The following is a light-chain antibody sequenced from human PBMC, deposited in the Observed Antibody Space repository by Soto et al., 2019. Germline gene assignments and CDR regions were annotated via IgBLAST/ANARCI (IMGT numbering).Light chain of an antibody. CDR3: QQRSNWPRT. Sequence: EIVLTQSPATLSLSPGERATLSCRASQSASSYLAWYQQKPGQAPRLLIYDTFNRATGIPARFSGSGSATDFTLTISSLEPEDFAVYYCQQRSNWPRTFGQGTKLEIK. CDR1: QSASSY. CDR2: DTF. V-gene: IGKV3-11*01. J-gene: IGKJ2*01.